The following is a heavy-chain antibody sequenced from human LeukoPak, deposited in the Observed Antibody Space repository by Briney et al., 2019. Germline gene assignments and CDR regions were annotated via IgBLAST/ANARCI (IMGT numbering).Heavy chain of an antibody. Sequence: SETLSLFCTVSGGSISGYYWSWFRQSPGKGPEYIGFISSTGSTDYNPSLKSRVTISVDTSKNQFSLKLSSVTAADTAVYYCARGPGYSSSWYRGDHDYWGQGTLVTVSS. J-gene: IGHJ4*02. CDR3: ARGPGYSSSWYRGDHDY. D-gene: IGHD6-13*01. CDR2: ISSTGST. CDR1: GGSISGYY. V-gene: IGHV4-59*12.